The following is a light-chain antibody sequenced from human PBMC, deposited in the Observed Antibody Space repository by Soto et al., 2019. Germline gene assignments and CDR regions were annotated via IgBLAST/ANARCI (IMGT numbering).Light chain of an antibody. J-gene: IGKJ1*01. V-gene: IGKV3-11*01. CDR2: DAF. Sequence: EIVLTQSPSTLSLSLGERATLSCRASQSVSTYLAWYQQKPGQAPRLLIYDAFTRETGVPARFSCSGSGTDFTLTISGLQPDDFSVYYGQQRDKWPMTFGQGTKVDIK. CDR3: QQRDKWPMT. CDR1: QSVSTY.